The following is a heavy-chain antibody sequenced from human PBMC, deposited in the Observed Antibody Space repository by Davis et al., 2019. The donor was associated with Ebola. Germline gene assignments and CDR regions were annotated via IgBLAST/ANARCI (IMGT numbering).Heavy chain of an antibody. Sequence: GGSLRLSCVVSRFSFNDYWMTWVRQAPGKGLEWVASIKPDGSEKFYVDSVKGRFTISRDNAKNSLSLQMSSLRVEDTAIYYCASDLNWVAYWGQGTLVTVSS. CDR2: IKPDGSEK. D-gene: IGHD3-16*01. V-gene: IGHV3-7*01. CDR3: ASDLNWVAY. J-gene: IGHJ4*02. CDR1: RFSFNDYW.